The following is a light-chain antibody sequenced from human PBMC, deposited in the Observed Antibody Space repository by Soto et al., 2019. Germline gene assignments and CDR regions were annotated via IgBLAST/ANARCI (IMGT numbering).Light chain of an antibody. Sequence: QSALTQPPSVSGAPGQRVTISCTGSSSNIGAGYDVHWYQQLPGTAPKLLIYGNSNRPSGVPDRFSGSKSGTSASLAITGLQAEDEADYYCQSYDSSLSALYVFGTGTQLTVL. CDR3: QSYDSSLSALYV. V-gene: IGLV1-40*01. J-gene: IGLJ1*01. CDR2: GNS. CDR1: SSNIGAGYD.